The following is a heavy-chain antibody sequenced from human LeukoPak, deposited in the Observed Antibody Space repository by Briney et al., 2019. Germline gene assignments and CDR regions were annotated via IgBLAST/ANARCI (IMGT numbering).Heavy chain of an antibody. J-gene: IGHJ6*02. D-gene: IGHD2-15*01. V-gene: IGHV3-53*01. CDR1: GFTVSSNY. CDR3: AREIDMGYCSGTRCYKGYNAMDV. CDR2: IYSGGST. Sequence: SGGSLRLSCAASGFTVSSNYMSWVRQAPGKGLEWVSVIYSGGSTYYADSVKGRFTISRDNSKNTLYLQMNSLRAEDTGVYHCAREIDMGYCSGTRCYKGYNAMDVWGQGTTVTVSS.